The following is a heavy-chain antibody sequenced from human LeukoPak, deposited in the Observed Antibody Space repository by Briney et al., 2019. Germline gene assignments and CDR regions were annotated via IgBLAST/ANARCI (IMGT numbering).Heavy chain of an antibody. V-gene: IGHV3-48*03. CDR1: EFTFSSYE. CDR2: ISRTGSNT. D-gene: IGHD1-26*01. J-gene: IGHJ4*02. CDR3: ARSTTINSVDY. Sequence: GGSLSLSCAASEFTFSSYEMNWVRQAPGKGLEWVSYISRTGSNTYYADSVKGRFTISRDNAKNSLYLQMNSLRAEDTAVYYCARSTTINSVDYWGQGTLVTVSS.